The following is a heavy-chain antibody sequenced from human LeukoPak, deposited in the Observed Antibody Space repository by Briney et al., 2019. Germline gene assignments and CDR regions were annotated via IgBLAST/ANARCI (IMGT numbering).Heavy chain of an antibody. CDR3: VKGPRPDITVAHTVEN. CDR2: VSSRGDST. CDR1: GFIFSNYA. V-gene: IGHV3-23*01. D-gene: IGHD6-19*01. J-gene: IGHJ4*02. Sequence: GGSLRLSCAASGFIFSNYAMSWVRQVPGRGLEWVSTVSSRGDSTYVADSVKGRFTISRDNSKNSLYLQMNTVRAEDTAVYYCVKGPRPDITVAHTVENWGQGTLVTVSS.